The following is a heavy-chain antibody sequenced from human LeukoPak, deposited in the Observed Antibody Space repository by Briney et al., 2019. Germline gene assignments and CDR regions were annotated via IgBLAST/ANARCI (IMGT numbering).Heavy chain of an antibody. Sequence: ASVKVSCKASVYTFTGYYMHWVRPAPGQGLEWMGWINPNSGGTNYAQKFQGRVTMTRDTSISTAYMELCRLRSDDTAVYYCARGTTVAYFQHWGQGTLVTVSS. CDR3: ARGTTVAYFQH. CDR1: VYTFTGYY. CDR2: INPNSGGT. J-gene: IGHJ1*01. D-gene: IGHD4-23*01. V-gene: IGHV1-2*02.